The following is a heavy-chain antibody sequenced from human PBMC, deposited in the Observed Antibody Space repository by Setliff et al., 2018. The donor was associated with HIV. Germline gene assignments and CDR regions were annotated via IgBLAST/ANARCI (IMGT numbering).Heavy chain of an antibody. Sequence: SETLSLTCTVSGGSISSGNYYWSWIRQPAGKGLEWIGHISTSGRTNYNPSLMSRLTISVDTSKNQFSLKLSPVTAADTAVYHCARADNYYYDSGAFKSGLDAFDIWGQGTMVTVSS. J-gene: IGHJ3*02. CDR2: ISTSGRT. CDR3: ARADNYYYDSGAFKSGLDAFDI. CDR1: GGSISSGNYY. V-gene: IGHV4-61*09. D-gene: IGHD3-22*01.